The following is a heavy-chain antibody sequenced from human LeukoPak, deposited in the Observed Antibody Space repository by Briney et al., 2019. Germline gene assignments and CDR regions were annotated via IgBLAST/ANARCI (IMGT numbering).Heavy chain of an antibody. Sequence: PGGSLRLSCAASGFMFSSYWMSWVRQAPGKGLEWVADIKEDGSEKSYVDSVKGRFTISRDNSKNTLYLQMNSLRAEDTAVYYCAKARYCSGGSCFPQLTPDYWGQGTLVTVSS. CDR2: IKEDGSEK. CDR1: GFMFSSYW. V-gene: IGHV3-7*03. D-gene: IGHD2-15*01. J-gene: IGHJ4*02. CDR3: AKARYCSGGSCFPQLTPDY.